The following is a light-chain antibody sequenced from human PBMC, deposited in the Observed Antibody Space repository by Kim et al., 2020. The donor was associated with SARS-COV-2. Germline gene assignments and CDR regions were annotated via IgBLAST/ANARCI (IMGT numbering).Light chain of an antibody. CDR2: DAS. CDR1: QSIYTS. V-gene: IGKV1-5*01. J-gene: IGKJ1*01. CDR3: QHRKT. Sequence: DIQMTQSPSTLSASVGDRVTITCRASQSIYTSLAWYQQKPGKAPKFLIYDASSLESGVPSRFSGSGSGTEFTLTISSLQPDDFASYYCQHRKTFGQGTKVDIK.